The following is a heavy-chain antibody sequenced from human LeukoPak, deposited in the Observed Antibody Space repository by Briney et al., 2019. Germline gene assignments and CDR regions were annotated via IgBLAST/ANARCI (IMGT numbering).Heavy chain of an antibody. V-gene: IGHV3-66*01. J-gene: IGHJ3*02. CDR3: ARGWLRTYGGNPDAFDI. D-gene: IGHD4-23*01. CDR1: GFNVSLNY. CDR2: ISRGGSA. Sequence: GGSLRLSCAASGFNVSLNYMTWVRQAPGRGLEWVSFISRGGSAYYADSVKGRFTISRDNSKNTLYLQMNSLRAEDTAVYYCARGWLRTYGGNPDAFDIWGQGTVVTVSS.